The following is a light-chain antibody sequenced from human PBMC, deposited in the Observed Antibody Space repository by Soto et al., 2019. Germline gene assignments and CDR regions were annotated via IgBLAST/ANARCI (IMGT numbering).Light chain of an antibody. J-gene: IGKJ1*01. Sequence: DIQMTQSPSSLSASVGDRLTITCRASQDIGKSLAWYQQRPGKVPKPLIYAASTLHSGVPSRFSGGGSGTHFTLTISNLQPEDVATYYCQMYVTAPETFDQGTKVEIK. V-gene: IGKV1-27*01. CDR2: AAS. CDR3: QMYVTAPET. CDR1: QDIGKS.